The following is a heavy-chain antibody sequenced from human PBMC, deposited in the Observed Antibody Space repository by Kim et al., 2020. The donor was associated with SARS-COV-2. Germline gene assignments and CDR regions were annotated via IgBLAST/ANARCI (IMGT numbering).Heavy chain of an antibody. CDR2: IKQDGSEK. Sequence: GGSLRLSCAASGFSFSSYGMTWVRQAPGKGLEWVANIKQDGSEKNYVDSVKGRFTISRDNAKNSLYLQINSLRAEDTAVYFCARDRRYGDNSKTSYNGM. D-gene: IGHD4-17*01. J-gene: IGHJ6*01. CDR1: GFSFSSYG. CDR3: ARDRRYGDNSKTSYNGM. V-gene: IGHV3-7*03.